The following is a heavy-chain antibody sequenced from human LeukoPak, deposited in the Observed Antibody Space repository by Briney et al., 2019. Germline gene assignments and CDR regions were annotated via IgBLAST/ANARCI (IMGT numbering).Heavy chain of an antibody. V-gene: IGHV3-23*01. CDR3: AKGGYSGYDSGGYFDY. CDR2: ISDSGGST. Sequence: GGSLRLSCPASGFTFSSHAMSWVRQAPGKGLEWVSAISDSGGSTYYADSVKGRFTISRDNSKNTLYLQMNSLRAEDTAVYYCAKGGYSGYDSGGYFDYWGQGTLVTVSS. J-gene: IGHJ4*02. D-gene: IGHD5-12*01. CDR1: GFTFSSHA.